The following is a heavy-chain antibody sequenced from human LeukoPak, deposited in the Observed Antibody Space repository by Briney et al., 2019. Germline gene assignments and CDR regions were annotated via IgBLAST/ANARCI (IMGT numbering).Heavy chain of an antibody. CDR1: GYTFTGYY. CDR2: INPNSGGT. D-gene: IGHD6-13*01. Sequence: ASVKVSCKASGYTFTGYYMHWVRQAPGQGLEWMGWINPNSGGTNYAQKFQGRVTMTRDTSISIAYMELSRLRSDDTAVYYCARVSSLALYSSSWRWFDPWGQGTLVTVSS. V-gene: IGHV1-2*02. CDR3: ARVSSLALYSSSWRWFDP. J-gene: IGHJ5*02.